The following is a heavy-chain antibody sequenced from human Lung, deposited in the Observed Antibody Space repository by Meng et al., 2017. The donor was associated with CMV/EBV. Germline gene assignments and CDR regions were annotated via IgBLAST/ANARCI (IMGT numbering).Heavy chain of an antibody. D-gene: IGHD3-3*01. CDR1: GGTVSSYA. CDR3: ARSEDVDITIFGVVIMDAFDI. Sequence: SSVXVSXKASGGTVSSYAISWVRQAPGQGLEWMGGIIPILGIANYAQKFQGRVTITADKSTSTAYMELSSLRSEDTAVYYCARSEDVDITIFGVVIMDAFDIXGQGXMVTVSS. J-gene: IGHJ3*02. CDR2: IIPILGIA. V-gene: IGHV1-69*10.